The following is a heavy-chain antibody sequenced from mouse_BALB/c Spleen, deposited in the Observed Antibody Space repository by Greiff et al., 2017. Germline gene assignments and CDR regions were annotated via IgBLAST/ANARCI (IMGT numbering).Heavy chain of an antibody. D-gene: IGHD1-1*02. V-gene: IGHV4-1*02. J-gene: IGHJ3*01. CDR3: ARHYYTWFAY. Sequence: EVHLVESGGGLVQPGGSLKLSCAASGFDFSRYWMSWVRQAPGKGLEWIGEINPDSSTINYTPSLKDKFIISRDNAKNTLYLQMSKVRSEDTALYYCARHYYTWFAYWGQGTLVTVSA. CDR1: GFDFSRYW. CDR2: INPDSSTI.